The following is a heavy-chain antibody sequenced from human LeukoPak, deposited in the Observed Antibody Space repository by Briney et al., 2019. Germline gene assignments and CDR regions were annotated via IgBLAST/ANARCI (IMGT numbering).Heavy chain of an antibody. D-gene: IGHD3-3*01. J-gene: IGHJ6*03. CDR1: GGSISNYC. CDR2: FYTSGTT. CDR3: AKDEGDDFRSDYSFQYYYYMDV. V-gene: IGHV4-4*07. Sequence: PSETLSLTCTVSGGSISNYCWSWIRQSAEKGLEWIGRFYTSGTTNYNPSLKSRVTMSVDTSKNQFSLNLSSVTAADTAVYYCAKDEGDDFRSDYSFQYYYYMDVWGKGTTVIVSS.